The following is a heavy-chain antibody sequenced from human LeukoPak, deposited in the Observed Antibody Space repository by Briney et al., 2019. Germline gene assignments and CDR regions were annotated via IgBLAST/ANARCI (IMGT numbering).Heavy chain of an antibody. CDR1: GFTFDDYA. CDR3: AKGVRGILYYAMDV. J-gene: IGHJ6*02. D-gene: IGHD3-10*01. V-gene: IGHV3-9*01. Sequence: GGSLRLSCAASGFTFDDYAMHWVRQAPGKGLKWVSGINWNSGSIGYVDSVKGRFTISRDNAKNSLFTQMNSLRVEDTALYYCAKGVRGILYYAMDVWGQGTTVTVSS. CDR2: INWNSGSI.